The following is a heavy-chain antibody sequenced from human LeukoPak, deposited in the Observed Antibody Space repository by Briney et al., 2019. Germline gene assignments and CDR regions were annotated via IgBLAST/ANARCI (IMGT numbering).Heavy chain of an antibody. CDR3: ARDWRSSWSVFDY. Sequence: GGSLRLSCAASGFTFSSYWMHWDRQAPGKGLVWVSRINSDGSSTNYADSVKGRFTISRDNAKNSLYLQMNSLRAEDTAVYYCARDWRSSWSVFDYWGQGTLVTVSS. D-gene: IGHD6-13*01. CDR2: INSDGSST. V-gene: IGHV3-74*01. J-gene: IGHJ4*02. CDR1: GFTFSSYW.